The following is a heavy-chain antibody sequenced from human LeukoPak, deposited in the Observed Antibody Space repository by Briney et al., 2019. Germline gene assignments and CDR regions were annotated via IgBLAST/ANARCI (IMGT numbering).Heavy chain of an antibody. CDR2: IRYDGSNK. CDR1: GFTFSSYG. CDR3: AKDLCSSTSCYAFDI. D-gene: IGHD2-2*01. V-gene: IGHV3-30*02. Sequence: GGSLRLSCAASGFTFSSYGMHWVRQAPGKGLEWVAFIRYDGSNKYYADSVKGRFTISRDNSKNTLYLQMNSLRAEDTAVYYCAKDLCSSTSCYAFDIWGQGTMVTVSS. J-gene: IGHJ3*02.